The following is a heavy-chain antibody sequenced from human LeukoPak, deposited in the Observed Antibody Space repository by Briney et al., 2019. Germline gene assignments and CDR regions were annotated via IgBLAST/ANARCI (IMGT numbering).Heavy chain of an antibody. CDR3: ARDGGWPGYFDI. V-gene: IGHV3-30*03. D-gene: IGHD3-16*01. CDR2: TSHDGSNQ. Sequence: GGSLRLFCAASGVTFSSYGIHWVRQASGKGLEWVAGTSHDGSNQNYADSVKGRFTISRDNSKNTVYLQMNSLRAEDTAVYYCARDGGWPGYFDIWGQGTMVTVSS. J-gene: IGHJ3*02. CDR1: GVTFSSYG.